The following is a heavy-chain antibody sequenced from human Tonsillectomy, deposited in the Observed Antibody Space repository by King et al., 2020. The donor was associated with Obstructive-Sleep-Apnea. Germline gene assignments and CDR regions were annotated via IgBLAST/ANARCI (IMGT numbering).Heavy chain of an antibody. CDR1: GYTFTSYD. CDR2: RKPNSGNT. Sequence: QLVQSGAEVKKPGASLKVSCKASGYTFTSYDIKWLRQATGQGLEGMGWRKPNSGNTDYAQRFQGRVTMTRNTSISKAYMELSSLRSEDTAVYYCARGSRTFDIWGQGTMVTVSS. D-gene: IGHD1-14*01. V-gene: IGHV1-8*01. J-gene: IGHJ3*02. CDR3: ARGSRTFDI.